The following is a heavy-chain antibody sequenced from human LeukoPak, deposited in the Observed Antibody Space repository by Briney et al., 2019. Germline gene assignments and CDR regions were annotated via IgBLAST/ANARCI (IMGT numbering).Heavy chain of an antibody. J-gene: IGHJ4*02. V-gene: IGHV3-23*01. D-gene: IGHD2-15*01. CDR1: GFTVSSNY. CDR3: AKDNIVVVVAATLDY. CDR2: ISGSGGST. Sequence: GGSLRLSCAASGFTVSSNYMSWVRQAPGKGLEWVSAISGSGGSTYYADSVKGRFTISRDNSKNTLYLQMNSLRAEDTAVYYCAKDNIVVVVAATLDYWGQGTLVTVSS.